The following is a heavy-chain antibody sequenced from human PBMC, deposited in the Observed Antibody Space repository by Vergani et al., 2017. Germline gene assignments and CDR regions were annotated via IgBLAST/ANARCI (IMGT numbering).Heavy chain of an antibody. CDR2: INPNSGGT. CDR3: ARDPRYCSGGSCYSTGPGDY. D-gene: IGHD2-15*01. CDR1: GYTFTGYY. V-gene: IGHV1-2*02. J-gene: IGHJ4*02. Sequence: QVQLVQSGAEVKKPGASVKVSCKASGYTFTGYYMHWVRQAPGQGLEWMGWINPNSGGTNYAQKFQGRVTMTRDTSSSTAYMELSRLRSDDTAVYYCARDPRYCSGGSCYSTGPGDYWGQGTLVTVSS.